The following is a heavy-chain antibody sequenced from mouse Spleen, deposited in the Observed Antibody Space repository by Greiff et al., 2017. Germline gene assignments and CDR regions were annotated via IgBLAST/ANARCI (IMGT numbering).Heavy chain of an antibody. CDR1: GYTFTSYW. CDR3: ARTPHYYGGRRLDY. D-gene: IGHD1-1*01. V-gene: IGHV1-55*01. Sequence: QVQLQQPGAELVKPGASVKMSCKASGYTFTSYWITWVKQRPGQGPEWIGDIYPGSGSTNYNEKFKSKATLTVDTSSSTAYMQLSSLTSEDSAVYYCARTPHYYGGRRLDYWGQGTTLTVSA. J-gene: IGHJ2*01. CDR2: IYPGSGST.